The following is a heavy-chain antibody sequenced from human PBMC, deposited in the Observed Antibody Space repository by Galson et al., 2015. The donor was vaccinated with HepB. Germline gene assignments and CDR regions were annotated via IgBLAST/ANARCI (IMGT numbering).Heavy chain of an antibody. D-gene: IGHD3-9*01. V-gene: IGHV3-11*05. CDR3: ARDYDILTGYYTLFDY. CDR2: ISSSSSYT. J-gene: IGHJ4*02. CDR1: GFTFSDYY. Sequence: SLRLSCAASGFTFSDYYMSWIRQAPGKGLEWVSYISSSSSYTNYADSVKGRFTISRDNAKNSLYLQMNSLRAEDTAVYYCARDYDILTGYYTLFDYWGQGTLVTVSS.